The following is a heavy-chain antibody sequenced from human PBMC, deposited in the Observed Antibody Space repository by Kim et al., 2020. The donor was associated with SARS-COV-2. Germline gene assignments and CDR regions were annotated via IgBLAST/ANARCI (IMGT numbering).Heavy chain of an antibody. V-gene: IGHV3-23*01. J-gene: IGHJ4*02. CDR2: ISGSGGST. D-gene: IGHD3-9*01. CDR1: GFTFSSYA. Sequence: GGSLRLSCAASGFTFSSYAMSWVRQAPGKGLEWVSAISGSGGSTYYTDSVKGRFTISRDNSKNTLYLQMNSLRAEDTAVYYCAKVKSPYGHVLRYFEWLLNPNDYWGQGTLVTVSS. CDR3: AKVKSPYGHVLRYFEWLLNPNDY.